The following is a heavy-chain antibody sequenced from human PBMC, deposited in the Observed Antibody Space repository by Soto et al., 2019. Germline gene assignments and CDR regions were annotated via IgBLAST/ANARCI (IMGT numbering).Heavy chain of an antibody. Sequence: QVQLVQSGAEVKNPGASVTVSCRASGYTFTSYYIYWVRQAPGQGLEWMAIINHHGGSTNYAQRFQGRVTVTRDTSTSIVYMELSSLRSEDTAVYYCSRGLGSGDYWGQGTLVTVSS. CDR3: SRGLGSGDY. CDR1: GYTFTSYY. CDR2: INHHGGST. V-gene: IGHV1-46*03. D-gene: IGHD3-10*01. J-gene: IGHJ4*02.